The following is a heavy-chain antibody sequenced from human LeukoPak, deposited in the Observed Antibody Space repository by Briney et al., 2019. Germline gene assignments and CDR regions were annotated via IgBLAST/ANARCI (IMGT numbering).Heavy chain of an antibody. V-gene: IGHV4-34*01. CDR2: INHSGST. CDR1: GGSFSGHY. CDR3: ARASLLDIVSSYSSSRSGFAFDI. Sequence: PSETLSLTCAVYGGSFSGHYWTWIRQSPEKGLEWIGEINHSGSTNYNPSLKSRVIISVDTSKNHFVLNPNSATAADTAVYYCARASLLDIVSSYSSSRSGFAFDIWGRGTMVTVSS. D-gene: IGHD5/OR15-5a*01. J-gene: IGHJ3*02.